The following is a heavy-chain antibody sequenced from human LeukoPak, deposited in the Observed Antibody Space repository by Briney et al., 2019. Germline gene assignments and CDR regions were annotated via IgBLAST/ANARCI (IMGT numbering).Heavy chain of an antibody. V-gene: IGHV3-21*01. CDR2: ISSSSSYI. CDR3: ARGGAYGDYDN. CDR1: GFTFSSNS. J-gene: IGHJ4*02. D-gene: IGHD4-17*01. Sequence: GGSLRLSSAASGFTFSSNSMNRVPQGPGQGREWGSSISSSSSYIYYTDSVRGPFTNSRDNAKNSLYIQMNGLRAEDTAIYYCARGGAYGDYDNWGQGTLVTVSS.